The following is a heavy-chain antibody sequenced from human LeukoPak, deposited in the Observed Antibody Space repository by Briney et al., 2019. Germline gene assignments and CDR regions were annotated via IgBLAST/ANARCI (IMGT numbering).Heavy chain of an antibody. CDR1: GFTVSSNY. J-gene: IGHJ3*02. V-gene: IGHV3-66*01. CDR3: ARVPFTYDSSGDSFDI. CDR2: IYSGGST. D-gene: IGHD3-22*01. Sequence: GGSLRLSCAASGFTVSSNYMSWVRQAPGKGLEWVSVIYSGGSTYYADSVKGRFTVSRDNSKNTLYLQMNSLRAEDTAVYYCARVPFTYDSSGDSFDIWGQGTMVTVSS.